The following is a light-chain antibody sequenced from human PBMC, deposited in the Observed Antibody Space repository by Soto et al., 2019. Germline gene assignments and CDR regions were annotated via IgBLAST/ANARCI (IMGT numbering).Light chain of an antibody. J-gene: IGKJ1*01. CDR1: QSVSGN. CDR3: QQYNFWPET. V-gene: IGKV3-15*01. CDR2: GVS. Sequence: IVMTQSPVTLSVSPGERATLSYRASQSVSGNLAWYQQKPGQAPRLLIYGVSARATGIPARFSGSGFGTEFTLTISSLQSEDFALYYCQQYNFWPETFGQGTKVDIK.